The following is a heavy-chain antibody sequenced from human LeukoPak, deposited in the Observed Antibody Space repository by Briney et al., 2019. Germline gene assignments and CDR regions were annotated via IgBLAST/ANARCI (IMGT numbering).Heavy chain of an antibody. CDR2: ISAYNGNT. D-gene: IGHD3-10*01. CDR3: ARTNYGSGSSWFDP. V-gene: IGHV1-18*01. J-gene: IGHJ5*02. CDR1: GYTFSSYA. Sequence: ASVKVSCKASGYTFSSYAISWVRQAPGQGLEWMGWISAYNGNTNYAQKLRGRVTMTTDTSTSTAYMELRSLRSDDTAVYCCARTNYGSGSSWFDPWGRGTLVTVSS.